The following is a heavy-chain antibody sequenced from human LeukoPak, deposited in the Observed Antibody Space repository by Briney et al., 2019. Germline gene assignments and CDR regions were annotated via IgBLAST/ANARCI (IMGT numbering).Heavy chain of an antibody. V-gene: IGHV1-18*01. CDR2: ISAYNGNT. CDR3: ARGRMYWDSSGWSY. CDR1: GYTFTSYG. Sequence: ASVKVSCKASGYTFTSYGISWVRQAPGQGLEWMGWISAYNGNTNYAQKLQGRVTMTTDTSTSTVYMELSSLRSEDTAVYYCARGRMYWDSSGWSYWGQGTLVTVSS. D-gene: IGHD6-19*01. J-gene: IGHJ4*02.